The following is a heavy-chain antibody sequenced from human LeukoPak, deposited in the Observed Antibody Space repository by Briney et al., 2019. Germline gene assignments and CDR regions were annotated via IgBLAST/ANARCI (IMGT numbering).Heavy chain of an antibody. D-gene: IGHD6-19*01. J-gene: IGHJ4*02. Sequence: GGSLRLSCAASGFTFSSYAMSWVRQAPGKGLEWVSAISGSGGSTYYADSVKGRFTISRDNSKNTLYLQMNSLRAGDTAVYYCAKGEQWLEPTYYFGYWGQGTLVTVSS. CDR2: ISGSGGST. V-gene: IGHV3-23*01. CDR3: AKGEQWLEPTYYFGY. CDR1: GFTFSSYA.